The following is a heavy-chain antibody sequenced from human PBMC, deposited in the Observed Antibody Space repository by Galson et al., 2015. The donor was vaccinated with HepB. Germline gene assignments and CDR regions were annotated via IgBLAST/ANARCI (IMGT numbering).Heavy chain of an antibody. V-gene: IGHV3-66*01. J-gene: IGHJ5*02. CDR1: GFTVSSNY. CDR2: IYSGGST. Sequence: SLRLSCAASGFTVSSNYMSWVRQAPGKGLEWVSVIYSGGSTYYADSVKGRFTISRDNSKNTLYLQMNSLRAEDTAVYYCARAFGDSRPAAFLYHWGQGTLVTVSS. D-gene: IGHD4-17*01. CDR3: ARAFGDSRPAAFLYH.